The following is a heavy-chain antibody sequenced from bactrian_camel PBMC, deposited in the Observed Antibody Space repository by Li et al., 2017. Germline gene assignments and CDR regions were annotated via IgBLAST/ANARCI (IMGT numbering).Heavy chain of an antibody. D-gene: IGHD2*01. J-gene: IGHJ4*01. CDR3: KTDFPSLHAPIPWCEYGL. CDR1: GSDFCTSD. Sequence: QVQLVESGGGSVLAGGSLRLSCAASGSDFCTSDMSWYRQAPGKEREFVSTIASDNSTRYADSVKGRFTISQDTAKNTVYLQMNSLKPEDTAMYYCKTDFPSLHAPIPWCEYGLWGQGTQVTVS. CDR2: IASDNST. V-gene: IGHV3S53*01.